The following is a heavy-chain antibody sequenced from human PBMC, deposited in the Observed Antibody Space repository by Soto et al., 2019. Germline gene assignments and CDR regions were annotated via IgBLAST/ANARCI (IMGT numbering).Heavy chain of an antibody. D-gene: IGHD6-13*01. V-gene: IGHV3-23*01. J-gene: IGHJ4*02. CDR3: AKENGYSSSWFEFDY. CDR2: ISDSGGST. CDR1: GFTFSSYA. Sequence: EVQLLESGGGLIQHGGSLRLSCTASGFTFSSYAMSWVRHAPGKGLEWVSAISDSGGSTYYADSVKGRFTISRDNSKNTLYLQMNSLRAEDTAVYYCAKENGYSSSWFEFDYWGQGTLVTVSS.